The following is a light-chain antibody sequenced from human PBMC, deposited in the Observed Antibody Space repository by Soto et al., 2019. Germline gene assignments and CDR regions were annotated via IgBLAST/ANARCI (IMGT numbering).Light chain of an antibody. CDR3: QSYDSSLSAFYV. CDR1: SSNIGAGYD. CDR2: GNS. V-gene: IGLV1-40*01. J-gene: IGLJ1*01. Sequence: QPVLTQPPSVSGAPGQRVTISCTGSSSNIGAGYDVHWYQQLPGTAPKLLIYGNSHRPSGVPDRFSGSKSGTSASLAITGLQAEDEADYYCQSYDSSLSAFYVFGTGTKLTVL.